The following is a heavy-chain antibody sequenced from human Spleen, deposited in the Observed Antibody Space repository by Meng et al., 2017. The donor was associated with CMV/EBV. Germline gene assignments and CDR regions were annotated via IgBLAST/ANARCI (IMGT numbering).Heavy chain of an antibody. Sequence: CAGDGGSFSQYFWIWSRQPPGKGLEWSGEINDSGGTKYNPSLESRLTISVDTSKNRFSLKLTSVTAADTAVYYCARHRDYGGNIDSWGQGTLVTVSS. CDR2: INDSGGT. D-gene: IGHD4-23*01. J-gene: IGHJ4*02. CDR1: GGSFSQYF. CDR3: ARHRDYGGNIDS. V-gene: IGHV4-34*01.